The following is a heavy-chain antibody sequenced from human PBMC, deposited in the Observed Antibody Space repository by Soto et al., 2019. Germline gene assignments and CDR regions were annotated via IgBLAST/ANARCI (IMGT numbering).Heavy chain of an antibody. CDR2: MNPKSGHT. CDR1: GYTFSSYD. D-gene: IGHD4-17*01. V-gene: IGHV1-8*01. CDR3: ARTDGDLDV. J-gene: IGHJ6*02. Sequence: QVQLVQSGAGVKKPGASVKVSCKASGYTFSSYDINWVRQATGQGREWMGWMNPKSGHTGSAQKFQGRVTMTRDTSISTAYMELSSLRSEDTAIYYCARTDGDLDVWGQGTTVTVSS.